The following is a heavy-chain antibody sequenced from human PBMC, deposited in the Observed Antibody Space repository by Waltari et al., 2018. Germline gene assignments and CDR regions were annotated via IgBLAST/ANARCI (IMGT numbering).Heavy chain of an antibody. CDR1: GFTFSSYS. CDR2: ISSSSSTI. J-gene: IGHJ3*02. D-gene: IGHD1-26*01. V-gene: IGHV3-48*04. CDR3: AREIGIGAFDI. Sequence: EVQLVESGGGLVQPGGSLRLSCAASGFTFSSYSMNWVRQAPGKGREWVSYISSSSSTIYYADSLKGRFTISRDNAKNSLYLQMNSLRAEDTAVYYCAREIGIGAFDIWGQGTMVTVSS.